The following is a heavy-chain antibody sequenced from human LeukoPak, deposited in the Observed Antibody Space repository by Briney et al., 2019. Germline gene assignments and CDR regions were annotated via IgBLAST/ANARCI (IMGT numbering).Heavy chain of an antibody. D-gene: IGHD6-13*01. CDR3: ARAPFSSIVGGLFDY. Sequence: SETLSLTCTVSGGSISSYYWSWIRQPPGKGLGWIGYIYYSGSTNYNPSLKSRVTISVDTSKKQFSLKLSSVTAAETAVYYCARAPFSSIVGGLFDYWGQGTLVTVSS. V-gene: IGHV4-59*01. CDR1: GGSISSYY. J-gene: IGHJ4*02. CDR2: IYYSGST.